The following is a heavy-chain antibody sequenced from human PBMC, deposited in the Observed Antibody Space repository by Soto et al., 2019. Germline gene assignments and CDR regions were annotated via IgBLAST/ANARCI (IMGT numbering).Heavy chain of an antibody. CDR3: AREDTMITFGGVIARPFDY. CDR1: GCTVSSYA. CDR2: ISYDGSNK. D-gene: IGHD3-16*01. V-gene: IGHV3-30-3*01. J-gene: IGHJ4*02. Sequence: GSLGLACSASGCTVSSYAMHWVRQAPGKGLEWVAVISYDGSNKYYADSVKGRFTISRDNSKNTLYLQMNSLRAEDTAVYYCAREDTMITFGGVIARPFDYWGQGTLVTVYS.